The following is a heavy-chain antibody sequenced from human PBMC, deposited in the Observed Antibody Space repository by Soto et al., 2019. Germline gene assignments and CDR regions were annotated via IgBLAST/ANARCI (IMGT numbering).Heavy chain of an antibody. CDR1: GYTFTSYG. J-gene: IGHJ4*02. V-gene: IGHV1-18*01. D-gene: IGHD1-20*01. CDR3: ARDQGCNGNDYCFDY. Sequence: ASVKVSCKASGYTFTSYGISWVRQAPGQGLEWMGWISAYNGNTNYAQKLQGRVTMTTDASTSTAYMELRSLRSDDTAVDYCARDQGCNGNDYCFDYWGQGTLVAVSS. CDR2: ISAYNGNT.